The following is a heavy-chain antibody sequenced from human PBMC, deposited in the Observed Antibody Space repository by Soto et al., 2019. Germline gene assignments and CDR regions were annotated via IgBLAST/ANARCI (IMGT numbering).Heavy chain of an antibody. J-gene: IGHJ3*02. D-gene: IGHD3-3*01. CDR1: GFTFSSYA. CDR2: ISGSGGST. Sequence: GGSLRLSCAASGFTFSSYAMSWVRQAPGKGLEWVSAISGSGGSTYYADSVKGRFTISRDNSKNTLYLQMNSLRAEDTAVYYCAKLRGYYDFWSGLDAFDIWGQGTMVTVS. CDR3: AKLRGYYDFWSGLDAFDI. V-gene: IGHV3-23*01.